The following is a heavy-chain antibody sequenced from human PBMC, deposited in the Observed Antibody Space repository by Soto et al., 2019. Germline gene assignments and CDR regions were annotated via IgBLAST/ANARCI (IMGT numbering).Heavy chain of an antibody. J-gene: IGHJ4*02. Sequence: PSDTQSRTCNVSGVSISSGGYYWTWKRKHPQKGLEWIGHIYYSGSTYYNPSLKSRVTVSVDTSKNQFSLKLSSVTAADTAVYYCAREYYYDSSGFDYWGQGTLVTVSS. CDR3: AREYYYDSSGFDY. V-gene: IGHV4-31*02. CDR2: IYYSGST. CDR1: GVSISSGGYY. D-gene: IGHD3-22*01.